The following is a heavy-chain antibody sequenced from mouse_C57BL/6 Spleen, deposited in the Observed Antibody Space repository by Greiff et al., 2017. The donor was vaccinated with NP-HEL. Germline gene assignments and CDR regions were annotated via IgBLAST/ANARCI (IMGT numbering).Heavy chain of an antibody. J-gene: IGHJ2*01. V-gene: IGHV1-55*01. Sequence: QVQLQQSGAELVKPGASVKMSCKASGYTFTSYWITWVKQRPGQGLEWIGDIYPGSGSTNYNEKFKSKATLTVDTSSSTASMQLSSLTSEDSAVYYCARKVYRQLRLRWDYWGQGTTLTVSS. CDR1: GYTFTSYW. CDR3: ARKVYRQLRLRWDY. D-gene: IGHD3-2*02. CDR2: IYPGSGST.